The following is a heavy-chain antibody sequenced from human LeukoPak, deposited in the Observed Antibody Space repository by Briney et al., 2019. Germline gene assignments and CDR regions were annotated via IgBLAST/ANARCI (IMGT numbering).Heavy chain of an antibody. CDR3: AKDRPGATRGHFDY. Sequence: GGSLRLSCAASGFTFSNYAMHWVRQAPGKGPEWVSAISGSGVDTYYADSVKGRFTISRDNSKNTLSLLMNSLRPEDTAVYYCAKDRPGATRGHFDYWGQGTLVTVSS. CDR1: GFTFSNYA. CDR2: ISGSGVDT. V-gene: IGHV3-23*01. J-gene: IGHJ4*02. D-gene: IGHD1-26*01.